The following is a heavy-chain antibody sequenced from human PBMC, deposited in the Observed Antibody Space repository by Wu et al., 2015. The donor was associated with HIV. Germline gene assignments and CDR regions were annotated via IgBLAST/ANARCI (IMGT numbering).Heavy chain of an antibody. CDR3: ARDATPITTEFDY. D-gene: IGHD4-11*01. Sequence: VQLVQSGTDVRKPGASVKVSCKASGYTFTDYYMYWVRQAPGQGLEWMGWINPNRGGTKYAQKFQGRVTMTRDTAVSTAYMELNSLRSDDTAMYFCARDATPITTEFDYWGQGTLITVSS. J-gene: IGHJ4*02. V-gene: IGHV1-2*02. CDR1: GYTFTDYY. CDR2: INPNRGGT.